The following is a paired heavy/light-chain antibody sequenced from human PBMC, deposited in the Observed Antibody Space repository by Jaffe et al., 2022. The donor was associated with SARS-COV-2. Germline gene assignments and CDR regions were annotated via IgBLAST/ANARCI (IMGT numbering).Heavy chain of an antibody. V-gene: IGHV1-18*01. D-gene: IGHD6-19*01. Sequence: QVQLVQSGSEVKKPGASVKVSCKASGYTFTAYGITWVRQAPGQGLEWMGWISTYNHNTNYAQKVQGRVTMTADTSTNTAYMELRSLRSDDTAMYYCATEGGLAVAGLDYWGQGTLVTVS. CDR1: GYTFTAYG. J-gene: IGHJ4*02. CDR3: ATEGGLAVAGLDY. CDR2: ISTYNHNT.
Light chain of an antibody. J-gene: IGLJ1*01. CDR3: SSYTSSSSYV. CDR2: EVT. Sequence: QSALTQPASVSGSPGQSITISCTGTNSDVGGYNYVSWYQQHPGKAPKLMIYEVTNRPSGVSNRFSGSKSGNTASLTISGLQAEDEADYYCSSYTSSSSYVFGSGTKVTVL. V-gene: IGLV2-14*01. CDR1: NSDVGGYNY.